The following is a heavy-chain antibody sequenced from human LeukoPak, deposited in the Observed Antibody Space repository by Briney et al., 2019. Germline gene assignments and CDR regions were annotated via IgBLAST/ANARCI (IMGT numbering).Heavy chain of an antibody. CDR3: ARGRGRPGIAAADY. CDR1: GGSVSSGSYY. V-gene: IGHV4-39*07. D-gene: IGHD6-13*01. J-gene: IGHJ4*02. Sequence: SETLSLTCTVSGGSVSSGSYYWSWIRQPPGKGLEWIGEINHSGSTNYNPSLKSRVTISVDTSKNQFSLKLSSVTAADTAVYYCARGRGRPGIAAADYWGQGTLVTVSS. CDR2: INHSGST.